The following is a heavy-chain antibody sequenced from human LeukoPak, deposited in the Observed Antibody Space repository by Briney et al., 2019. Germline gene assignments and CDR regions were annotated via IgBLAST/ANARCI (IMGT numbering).Heavy chain of an antibody. J-gene: IGHJ4*02. D-gene: IGHD6-13*01. CDR1: GGSISSSSYY. V-gene: IGHV4-39*01. CDR3: ARDPYSSNWPFDY. CDR2: IYYSGST. Sequence: SETLSLTCTFSGGSISSSSYYWGWIRQPPGKGLEWIGSIYYSGSTYYNPSLKSRVTISVDTSKNQFSLKLSSVTAADTAVYYCARDPYSSNWPFDYWGQGTLVTISS.